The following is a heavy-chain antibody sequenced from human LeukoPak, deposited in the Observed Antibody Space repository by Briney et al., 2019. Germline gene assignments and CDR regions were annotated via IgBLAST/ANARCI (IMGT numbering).Heavy chain of an antibody. CDR3: ASSGSYRFDY. J-gene: IGHJ4*02. CDR1: GFTVSSNY. D-gene: IGHD1-26*01. Sequence: GRSLRLSCAASGFTVSSNYMNWVRQAPGKGLEWVSHITASGTAMFYADSVKGRFTISRDNAKNSLYLQMNSLRDEDTAVYYCASSGSYRFDYWGQGTLVTVSS. V-gene: IGHV3-48*02. CDR2: ITASGTAM.